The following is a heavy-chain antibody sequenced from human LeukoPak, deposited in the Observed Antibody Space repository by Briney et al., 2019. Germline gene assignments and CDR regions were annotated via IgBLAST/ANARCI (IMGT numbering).Heavy chain of an antibody. J-gene: IGHJ4*02. D-gene: IGHD6-13*01. CDR3: ARVGALSSSWLLY. CDR2: ISSRAGTI. V-gene: IGHV3-48*03. Sequence: GGSLRLSCSASGFTFSSYEMNWVRQAPGKGLEWVSSISSRAGTIYYADSVKGLFTISRDNAKNSLYLQMNSLRADDTAVYYCARVGALSSSWLLYWGQGTLVTVSS. CDR1: GFTFSSYE.